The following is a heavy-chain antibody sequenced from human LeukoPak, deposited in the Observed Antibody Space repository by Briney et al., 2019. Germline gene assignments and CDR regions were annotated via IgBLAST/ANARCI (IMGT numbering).Heavy chain of an antibody. CDR1: GGSMSSYY. CDR3: ARHEYGGNGPFDH. D-gene: IGHD4-23*01. Sequence: SETLSLTCTVSGGSMSSYYWSWIRQPPGKGLEWIGYIYYSGNTNYNPSLKSRVTISVDTSKNQFSLKLSSVTAAGTAVYYCARHEYGGNGPFDHWGQGTLVTVSS. J-gene: IGHJ4*02. V-gene: IGHV4-59*08. CDR2: IYYSGNT.